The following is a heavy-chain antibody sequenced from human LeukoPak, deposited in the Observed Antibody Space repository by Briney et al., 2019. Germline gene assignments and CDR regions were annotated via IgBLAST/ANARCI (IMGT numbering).Heavy chain of an antibody. CDR3: AKVEYSSNIPQH. Sequence: PGGSLRLSCAAAGFTFSSYGMHWVRQAPGKGLEWVAFIRYDGSNKYYADSVKGRFTISRDNSKNTLYLQMNSLRAEDTAVYYCAKVEYSSNIPQHWGQGTLVTVSS. CDR1: GFTFSSYG. V-gene: IGHV3-30*02. CDR2: IRYDGSNK. D-gene: IGHD6-6*01. J-gene: IGHJ1*01.